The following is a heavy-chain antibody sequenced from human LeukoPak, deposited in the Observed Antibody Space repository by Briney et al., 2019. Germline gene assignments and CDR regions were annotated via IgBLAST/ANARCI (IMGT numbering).Heavy chain of an antibody. CDR3: ARDFSSKNWFDT. Sequence: SETLSLTCTVFGDSVSTYSWSWIRQPAGERLEWIGRVYSNGNTNYNPSLKSRVTLSTDRSKNQVSLKLTSVTAADTATYYCARDFSSKNWFDTWGQGTLVTVSS. D-gene: IGHD2/OR15-2a*01. CDR1: GDSVSTYS. V-gene: IGHV4-4*07. CDR2: VYSNGNT. J-gene: IGHJ5*02.